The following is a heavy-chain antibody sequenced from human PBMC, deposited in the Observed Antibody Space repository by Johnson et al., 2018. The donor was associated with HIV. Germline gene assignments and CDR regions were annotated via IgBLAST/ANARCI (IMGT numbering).Heavy chain of an antibody. CDR3: ARGGASDAFDI. V-gene: IGHV3-30*04. CDR1: GFTFSNYP. D-gene: IGHD4/OR15-4a*01. J-gene: IGHJ3*02. Sequence: VQLVESGGGVVQPGGSLRLSCAASGFTFSNYPMHWVRQAPGKGLEWVAVISFDGSNKYYADSVKGRFTISRDNSKNTLYLQMNSLRAEDTAVYYCARGGASDAFDIWGQGTMVTVSS. CDR2: ISFDGSNK.